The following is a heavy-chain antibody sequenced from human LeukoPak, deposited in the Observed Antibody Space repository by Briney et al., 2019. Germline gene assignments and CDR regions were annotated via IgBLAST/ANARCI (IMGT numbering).Heavy chain of an antibody. J-gene: IGHJ5*01. CDR2: VYYGRTT. Sequence: SETLSLTCTVSAASISSSSHHWGWIRQSPGKGLEWIGSVYYGRTTYYSPSLDSRVTISLDTSANQFSLQLNSVTAADTAVYYCVRHDGRGGATMGAFDSWGQGSLVTVSS. D-gene: IGHD4/OR15-4a*01. CDR1: AASISSSSHH. CDR3: VRHDGRGGATMGAFDS. V-gene: IGHV4-39*01.